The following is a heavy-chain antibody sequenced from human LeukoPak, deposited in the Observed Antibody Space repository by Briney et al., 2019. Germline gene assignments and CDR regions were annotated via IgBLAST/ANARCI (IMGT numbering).Heavy chain of an antibody. Sequence: PGGSLRLSCAASGFTFSSYAMSWVRQAPGKGLEWVSVIYSGGTTYYADSVKGRFTISRDNSKNTLYLQMNSLRAEDTAVYYCARDRVSTVHLIDYWGQGTLVTVSS. V-gene: IGHV3-66*01. CDR3: ARDRVSTVHLIDY. CDR2: IYSGGTT. CDR1: GFTFSSYA. D-gene: IGHD6-6*01. J-gene: IGHJ4*02.